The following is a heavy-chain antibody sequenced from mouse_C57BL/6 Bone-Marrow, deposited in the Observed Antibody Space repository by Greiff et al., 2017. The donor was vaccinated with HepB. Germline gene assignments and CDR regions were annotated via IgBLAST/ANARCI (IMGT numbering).Heavy chain of an antibody. CDR1: GYTFTSYW. J-gene: IGHJ3*01. V-gene: IGHV1-64*01. CDR2: IHPNSGST. CDR3: ARDYGSSYPWFAY. D-gene: IGHD1-1*01. Sequence: VQLQQPGAELVKPGASVKLSCKASGYTFTSYWMHWVKQRPGQGLEWIGMIHPNSGSTNYNEKFKSKATLTVDKSSSTAYMQLSSLTSEDSAVYDCARDYGSSYPWFAYWGQGTLVTVSA.